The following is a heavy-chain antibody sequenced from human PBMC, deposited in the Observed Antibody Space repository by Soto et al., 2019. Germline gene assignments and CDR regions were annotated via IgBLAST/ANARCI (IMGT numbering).Heavy chain of an antibody. J-gene: IGHJ4*02. CDR1: GYTFTSYY. D-gene: IGHD7-27*01. CDR2: IDPNSGGT. V-gene: IGHV1-46*01. CDR3: ARRWGRTFDY. Sequence: ASVKVSCKASGYTFTSYYIHWVRQAPGQGLEYVGMIDPNSGGTNYAQKFQGRVSMTRDTSTSSVYMGLSSLRSDDTAVYYCARRWGRTFDYWGQGPLVTVSS.